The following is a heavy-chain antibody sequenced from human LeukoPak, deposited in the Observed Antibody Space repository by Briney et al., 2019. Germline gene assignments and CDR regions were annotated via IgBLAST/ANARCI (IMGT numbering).Heavy chain of an antibody. CDR2: IIPIFGTA. D-gene: IGHD3-3*01. Sequence: ASVKVSCKASGGTFSSYAISWVRQAPGQGLEWMGGIIPIFGTANYAQKFQGRVTITADESTSTAYMELSSLRSEDTAVYYCASAIHNYDFWSGPVYYYFDYWGQGTLVTASS. J-gene: IGHJ4*02. V-gene: IGHV1-69*13. CDR1: GGTFSSYA. CDR3: ASAIHNYDFWSGPVYYYFDY.